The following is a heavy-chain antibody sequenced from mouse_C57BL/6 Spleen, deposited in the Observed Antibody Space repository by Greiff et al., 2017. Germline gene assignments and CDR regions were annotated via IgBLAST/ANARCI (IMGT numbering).Heavy chain of an antibody. CDR1: GFTFSSYA. CDR2: ISSGGDYI. D-gene: IGHD2-5*01. J-gene: IGHJ3*01. CDR3: TRAYSNLFAY. V-gene: IGHV5-9-1*02. Sequence: EVMLVESGEGLVKPGGSLKLSCAASGFTFSSYAMSWVRQTPEKRLEWVAYISSGGDYIYYADTVKGRFTISRDNARNTLYLQMSSLKSEDTAMYYCTRAYSNLFAYWGQGTLVTVSA.